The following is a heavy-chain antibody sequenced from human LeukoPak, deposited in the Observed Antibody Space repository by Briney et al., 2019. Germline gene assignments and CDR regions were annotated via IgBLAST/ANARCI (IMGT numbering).Heavy chain of an antibody. J-gene: IGHJ6*03. V-gene: IGHV1-69*08. CDR2: IIPIFGTA. Sequence: SVKVSCRASGGSISSYTITWVRRAPGQGLEWMGRIIPIFGTATYAQDFQGRVTITADISSNTAYMEVNSLTSDDTAVYFCAKQGGARQDYYMDVWGNGTTVIVSS. CDR3: AKQGGARQDYYMDV. D-gene: IGHD3-16*01. CDR1: GGSISSYT.